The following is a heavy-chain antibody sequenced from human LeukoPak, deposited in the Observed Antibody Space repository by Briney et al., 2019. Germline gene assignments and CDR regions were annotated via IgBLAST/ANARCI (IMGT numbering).Heavy chain of an antibody. CDR3: AKGRAYDFWTFDY. Sequence: SVKVSCKASGGTFSSYAISWVRQAPGQGLEWMGGIIPIFGTANYAQKFQGRVTITTDESTSTAYMELSSLRSEDTAVYYCAKGRAYDFWTFDYWGQGTLVTVSS. CDR2: IIPIFGTA. V-gene: IGHV1-69*05. CDR1: GGTFSSYA. D-gene: IGHD3-3*01. J-gene: IGHJ4*02.